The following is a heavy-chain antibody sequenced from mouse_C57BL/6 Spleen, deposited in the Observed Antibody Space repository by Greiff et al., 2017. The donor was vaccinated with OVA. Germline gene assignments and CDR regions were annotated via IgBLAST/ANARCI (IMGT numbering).Heavy chain of an antibody. CDR1: GYTFTDYY. CDR3: ARYYYGRSYGD. V-gene: IGHV1-19*01. D-gene: IGHD1-1*01. CDR2: INPYNGGT. J-gene: IGHJ2*01. Sequence: EVQLQESGPVLVKPGASVKMSCKASGYTFTDYYMNWVKQSHGKSLEWVGVINPYNGGTSYNQKFKGKATLTVHKSSSTAYMELNRLTSEDSAVYYGARYYYGRSYGDWGKGTTLTVSS.